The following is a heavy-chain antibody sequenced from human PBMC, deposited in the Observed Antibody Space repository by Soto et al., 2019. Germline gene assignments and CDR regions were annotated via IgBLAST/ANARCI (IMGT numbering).Heavy chain of an antibody. J-gene: IGHJ6*02. CDR3: ARDQRGQRFLEWLGAMDV. D-gene: IGHD3-3*01. CDR1: GFTFSSYA. V-gene: IGHV3-30-3*01. CDR2: ISSDGSNK. Sequence: QVQLVESGGGVVQPGRSLRLSCAASGFTFSSYAMHWVRQAPGKGLAWVAVISSDGSNKYYADSLKGRFTISRDNSKNTLYLQMNSLRAEDTAVYYCARDQRGQRFLEWLGAMDVWGQGTTVTVSS.